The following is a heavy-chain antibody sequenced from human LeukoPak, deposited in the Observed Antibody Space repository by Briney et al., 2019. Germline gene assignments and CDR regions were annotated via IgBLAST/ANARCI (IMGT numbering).Heavy chain of an antibody. CDR1: GFTFDDYG. CDR2: INWNGGST. V-gene: IGHV3-20*04. J-gene: IGHJ3*02. D-gene: IGHD3-22*01. CDR3: ARLSIGPMIVVVGAFDI. Sequence: PGGSLRLSCAASGFTFDDYGMSWVRQAPGKGLEWVSGINWNGGSTGYADSVKGRFTISRDNAKNSLYLQMNSLRAEDTALYYCARLSIGPMIVVVGAFDIWGQGTMVTVSS.